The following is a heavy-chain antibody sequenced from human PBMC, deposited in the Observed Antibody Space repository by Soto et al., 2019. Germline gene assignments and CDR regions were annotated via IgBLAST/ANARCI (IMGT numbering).Heavy chain of an antibody. V-gene: IGHV3-33*01. J-gene: IGHJ6*02. Sequence: GGPLRLSCSASEFTFSSYGMDWVAKSPGKGLGWLSVIWYDGSNKYYADSVKGRFTISRDNSKNTLHLQMNSLRAEDTAVYYCARVGSSGSGYYYYGMDVWGQGTTVTVSS. CDR2: IWYDGSNK. D-gene: IGHD3-22*01. CDR3: ARVGSSGSGYYYYGMDV. CDR1: EFTFSSYG.